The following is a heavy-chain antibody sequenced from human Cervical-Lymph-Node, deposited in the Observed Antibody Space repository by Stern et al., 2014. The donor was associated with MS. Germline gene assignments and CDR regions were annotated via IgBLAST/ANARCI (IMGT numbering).Heavy chain of an antibody. CDR1: GYTFTDHH. CDR2: INPSSGDT. CDR3: ARGTLADP. J-gene: IGHJ5*02. Sequence: MQLVESGAEVKKPGASVKVSCKTSGYTFTDHHLHWVRQAPGQGLEWMVWINPSSGDTNYAQKFQGRVTVTRDTSISTAYMELYSLKSDDTAVYYCARGTLADPWGQGTLVTVSS. V-gene: IGHV1-2*02. D-gene: IGHD3-10*01.